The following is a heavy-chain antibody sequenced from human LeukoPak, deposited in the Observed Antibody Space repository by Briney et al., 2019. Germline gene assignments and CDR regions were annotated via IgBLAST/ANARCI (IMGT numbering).Heavy chain of an antibody. CDR3: ARVALVSGPSYGSESEAADY. V-gene: IGHV3-21*01. CDR1: GFTFITYS. Sequence: GGSLRLSCAASGFTFITYSMNWVRQAPGKGLEWVSSISSSSSYIYYADSVRGRFTISGDNPKNSLYLQMNSLRAEDTAVYYCARVALVSGPSYGSESEAADYWGQGTLVTVSS. J-gene: IGHJ4*02. D-gene: IGHD3-10*01. CDR2: ISSSSSYI.